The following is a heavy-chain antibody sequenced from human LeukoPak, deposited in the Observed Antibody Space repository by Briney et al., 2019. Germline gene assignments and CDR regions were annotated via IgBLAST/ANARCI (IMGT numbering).Heavy chain of an antibody. CDR3: AGARGINAFDI. CDR2: INPNSGGT. D-gene: IGHD6-13*01. Sequence: ASVKVSCKASGYTFTCYYMHWVRQAPGQGREWMGRINPNSGGTNYAQKFQGRVTMTRDTSISTAYMELSRLRSDDTAVYYCAGARGINAFDIWGQGTMVTVSS. J-gene: IGHJ3*02. CDR1: GYTFTCYY. V-gene: IGHV1-2*06.